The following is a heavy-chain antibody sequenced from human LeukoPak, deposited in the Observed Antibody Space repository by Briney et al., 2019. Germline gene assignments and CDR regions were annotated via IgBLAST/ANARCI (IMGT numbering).Heavy chain of an antibody. D-gene: IGHD6-19*01. J-gene: IGHJ4*01. CDR1: GYTFTSYG. V-gene: IGHV1-18*01. CDR3: ARDQGGFYSSGSFYFDY. CDR2: ISAYNGNT. Sequence: ASVKVSCKASGYTFTSYGISWVRQAPGQGLEWMGWISAYNGNTNYAQKLQGRGTMTTDTYTSTAYMELRSLRSDDTAVYYCARDQGGFYSSGSFYFDYWGQGTLVTVSS.